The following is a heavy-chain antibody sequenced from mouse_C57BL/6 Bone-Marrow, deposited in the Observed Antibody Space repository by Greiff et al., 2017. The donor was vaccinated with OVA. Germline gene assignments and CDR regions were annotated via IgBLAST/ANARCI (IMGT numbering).Heavy chain of an antibody. Sequence: EVQVVESGGGLVQPGGSLKLSCAASGFTFSDYGMAWVRQAPRKGPEWVAFISNLAYSIYYADTVTGRFTISRENAKNTLYLEMSSLRSEDTAMYYCARLGTGYFDVWGTGTTVTVSS. J-gene: IGHJ1*03. CDR2: ISNLAYSI. CDR1: GFTFSDYG. V-gene: IGHV5-15*01. CDR3: ARLGTGYFDV. D-gene: IGHD4-1*01.